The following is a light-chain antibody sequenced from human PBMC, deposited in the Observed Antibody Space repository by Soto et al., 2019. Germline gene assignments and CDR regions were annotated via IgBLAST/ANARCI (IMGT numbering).Light chain of an antibody. CDR1: ENIGSR. CDR2: EAS. V-gene: IGKV1-5*03. CDR3: QQYKTFSRT. Sequence: DFQMTQSPSILSASVGDRVTITCRASENIGSRVAWYQQKAGKGPQLLIYEASTLESGVPPRFSGSGSGTEFALSISSLQPDDFAIYYCQQYKTFSRTFGQGTKVDI. J-gene: IGKJ1*01.